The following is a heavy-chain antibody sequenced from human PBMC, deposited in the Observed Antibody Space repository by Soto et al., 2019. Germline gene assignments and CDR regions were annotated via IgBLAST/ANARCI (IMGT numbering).Heavy chain of an antibody. Sequence: SLILSCAVSGFNVMSYWMSWVRQAPGKGLEWVASVKEDGSELYYLHSVRGRFSISRDSAGNALHLTMNYLSAEDTGVYFCARDIGFDYVNWGQGIPVTVSS. V-gene: IGHV3-7*01. D-gene: IGHD3-16*01. CDR1: GFNVMSYW. CDR3: ARDIGFDYVN. CDR2: VKEDGSEL. J-gene: IGHJ4*02.